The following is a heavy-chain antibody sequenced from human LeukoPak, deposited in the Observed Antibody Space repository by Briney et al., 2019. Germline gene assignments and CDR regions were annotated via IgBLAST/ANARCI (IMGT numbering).Heavy chain of an antibody. Sequence: SETLPLTCTVSGGSISSGDYYWSWIRQPPGKGLEWIGYIYYSGSTYYNPSLKSRVTISVDTSKNQFSLKLSSVTAADTAVYYCARDQWSPDYYYGMDVWGQGITVTVSS. CDR1: GGSISSGDYY. CDR3: ARDQWSPDYYYGMDV. J-gene: IGHJ6*02. V-gene: IGHV4-30-4*01. D-gene: IGHD2-15*01. CDR2: IYYSGST.